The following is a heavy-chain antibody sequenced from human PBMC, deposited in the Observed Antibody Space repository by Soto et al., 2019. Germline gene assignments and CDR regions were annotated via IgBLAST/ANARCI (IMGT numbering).Heavy chain of an antibody. Sequence: PSETLSLTCAVSGGSISSGGYSWSWIRQPPGKGLEWIGYIYHSGSTYYNPSLKSRVTISVDRSKNQFSLKLSSVTAADTAVFFFLRKRRRATSSRGPCTPSSDL. V-gene: IGHV4-30-2*01. J-gene: IGHJ2*01. CDR3: LRKRRRATSSRGPCTPSSDL. CDR2: IYHSGST. CDR1: GGSISSGGYS.